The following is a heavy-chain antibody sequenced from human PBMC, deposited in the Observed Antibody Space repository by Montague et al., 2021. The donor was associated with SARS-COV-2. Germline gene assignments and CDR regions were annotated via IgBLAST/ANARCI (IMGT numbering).Heavy chain of an antibody. Sequence: SETLSLTCTVSGDSMNNYYWSWIRQPPGKGLEWIGYINYSRSTHYNPSLQVRVTQSKDTSKNQFSLRLTSVTAADTAMYFCARAPIYRSSWYAYFDYWGQGTLVTVSS. CDR3: ARAPIYRSSWYAYFDY. CDR1: GDSMNNYY. J-gene: IGHJ4*02. V-gene: IGHV4-59*01. CDR2: INYSRST. D-gene: IGHD6-13*01.